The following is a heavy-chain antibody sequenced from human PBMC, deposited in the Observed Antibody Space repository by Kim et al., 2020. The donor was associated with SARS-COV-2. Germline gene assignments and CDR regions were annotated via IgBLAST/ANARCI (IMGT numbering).Heavy chain of an antibody. CDR1: GFTFTSYA. CDR3: VKDLDSSGYHPFDY. V-gene: IGHV3-23*01. D-gene: IGHD3-22*01. Sequence: GGSLRLSCVASGFTFTSYAMSWVRQAPGKGLEWVSAISGSGGTKYYADSVKGRFTISRDNAKNTVYMQMNRVRPEDTAVYYCVKDLDSSGYHPFDYWGQGTLVTVSS. CDR2: ISGSGGTK. J-gene: IGHJ4*02.